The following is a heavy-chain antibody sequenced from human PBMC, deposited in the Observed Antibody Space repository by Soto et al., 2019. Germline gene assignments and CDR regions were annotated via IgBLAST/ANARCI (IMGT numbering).Heavy chain of an antibody. CDR1: GGSISSYY. D-gene: IGHD6-19*01. V-gene: IGHV4-59*08. CDR2: IYYSGST. Sequence: TSETLSLTCPFSGGSISSYYWIWIRQPPGKGLEWIGYIYYSGSTNYNPSLKSRVTISVDTSKNQFSLKLSSVTAADTAVYYCAGLIAVAGTPCPYWGQGTLVTVSS. J-gene: IGHJ4*02. CDR3: AGLIAVAGTPCPY.